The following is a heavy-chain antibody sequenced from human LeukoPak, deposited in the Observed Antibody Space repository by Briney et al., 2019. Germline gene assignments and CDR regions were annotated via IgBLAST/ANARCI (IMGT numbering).Heavy chain of an antibody. CDR2: INHSGST. CDR1: GGSFSGYY. J-gene: IGHJ4*02. D-gene: IGHD6-19*01. Sequence: PSETLSLTCAVYGGSFSGYYWSWIRQPPGKGLEWIGEINHSGSTNYNPSLKSRVTISVDTSKNQFSLKLSSVTAADTAVYYCASLGSGWYDYWGQGTLVTVSS. V-gene: IGHV4-34*01. CDR3: ASLGSGWYDY.